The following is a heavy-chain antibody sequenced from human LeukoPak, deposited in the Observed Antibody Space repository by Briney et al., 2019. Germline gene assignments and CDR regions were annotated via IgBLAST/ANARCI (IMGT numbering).Heavy chain of an antibody. J-gene: IGHJ4*02. D-gene: IGHD3-10*01. CDR2: IYTSEST. Sequence: SETLSLTCSVSGGSISSSNYYWSWIRQPAGKGLEWIGRIYTSESTNYNPSLKSRVTISVDTSRNQFSLKLSSVTAADTAVYYCARDLWFGDENPPYFDYWGQGILVTVSS. V-gene: IGHV4-61*02. CDR3: ARDLWFGDENPPYFDY. CDR1: GGSISSSNYY.